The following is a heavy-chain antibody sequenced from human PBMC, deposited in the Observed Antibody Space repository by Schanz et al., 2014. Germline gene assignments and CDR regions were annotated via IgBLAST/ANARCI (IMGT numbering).Heavy chain of an antibody. CDR1: GYTFTSYS. CDR2: INVGNGIM. D-gene: IGHD2-8*01. Sequence: QVQLVQSGAEAKKPGASVKASCKASGYTFTSYSIHWVRQAPGQGLEWMGWINVGNGIMKYSQKFQGRVATTRDTSASTAYMELTTLRSEDTAVYFCARDLTVDAGSVVHYYYYGMDVWGQGTTVTVSS. J-gene: IGHJ6*02. V-gene: IGHV1-3*01. CDR3: ARDLTVDAGSVVHYYYYGMDV.